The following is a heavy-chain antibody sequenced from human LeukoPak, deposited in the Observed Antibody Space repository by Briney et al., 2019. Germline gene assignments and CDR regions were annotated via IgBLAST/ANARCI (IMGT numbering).Heavy chain of an antibody. J-gene: IGHJ4*02. CDR1: GFTFNNYN. CDR2: ISSSSSTI. D-gene: IGHD3-10*01. V-gene: IGHV3-48*04. Sequence: PGGSLRLSCEASGFTFNNYNMNWVRQAPGKGLEWVSYISSSSSTIYYADSVKGRFTISRDNAKNSLYLQMNSLRTEDTALYYCAKDWNTMVRGFDYWGQGTLVTVSS. CDR3: AKDWNTMVRGFDY.